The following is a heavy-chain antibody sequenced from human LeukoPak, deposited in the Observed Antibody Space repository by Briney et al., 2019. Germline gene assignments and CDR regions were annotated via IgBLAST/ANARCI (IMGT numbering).Heavy chain of an antibody. J-gene: IGHJ4*02. D-gene: IGHD5-18*01. CDR2: ISVSGGST. CDR3: AKDGEYNYGYLSGFDY. CDR1: GFTFSSYA. Sequence: GGSLRLSCAASGFTFSSYAITWVRQAPGKGLEWVSGISVSGGSTYYADSVKGRFTMSRDNSKNTLYLQVNSLRAEDTAVYYCAKDGEYNYGYLSGFDYWGQGTLVTVSS. V-gene: IGHV3-23*01.